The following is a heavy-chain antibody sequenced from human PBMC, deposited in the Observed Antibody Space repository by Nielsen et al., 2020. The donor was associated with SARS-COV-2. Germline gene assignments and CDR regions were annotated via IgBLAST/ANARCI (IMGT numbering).Heavy chain of an antibody. CDR1: GGSISSSNW. Sequence: SETLSLTCAVSGGSISSSNWWSWVRPPPGKGLEWIGEIYHSGSTNYNPSLKSRVTISVDKSKNQFSLKLSSVTAADTAVYYCARDRKGYCSSTSCKLRRIFDYWGQGTLVTVSS. CDR3: ARDRKGYCSSTSCKLRRIFDY. V-gene: IGHV4-4*02. D-gene: IGHD2-2*01. J-gene: IGHJ4*02. CDR2: IYHSGST.